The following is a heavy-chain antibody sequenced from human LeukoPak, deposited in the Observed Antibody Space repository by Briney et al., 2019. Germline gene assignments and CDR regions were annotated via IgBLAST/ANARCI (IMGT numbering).Heavy chain of an antibody. CDR1: GGTFSSYA. V-gene: IGHV1-69*05. Sequence: ASVKVFCNASGGTFSSYAISWVRQAPGQGLEWMGRIIPIFGTANYAQKFEGRVTITTHESTSTAYMELSSLRSEDTAVYYCARGPLVEYDSSGYYYWGQGTLVTVSS. J-gene: IGHJ4*02. CDR2: IIPIFGTA. D-gene: IGHD3-22*01. CDR3: ARGPLVEYDSSGYYY.